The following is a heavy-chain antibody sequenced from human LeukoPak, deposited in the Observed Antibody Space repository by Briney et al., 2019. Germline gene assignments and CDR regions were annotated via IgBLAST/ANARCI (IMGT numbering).Heavy chain of an antibody. Sequence: GGSLRLSCAASGFTFSSYGMSWVRQAPGKGLEWVSTISGSGGSTYYADSVKGRFTISRDNAKNSLYLQMNSLRAEDTAVYYCARAVYGGGTYWGQGTLVTVSS. CDR2: ISGSGGST. D-gene: IGHD2-21*01. J-gene: IGHJ4*02. CDR3: ARAVYGGGTY. V-gene: IGHV3-23*01. CDR1: GFTFSSYG.